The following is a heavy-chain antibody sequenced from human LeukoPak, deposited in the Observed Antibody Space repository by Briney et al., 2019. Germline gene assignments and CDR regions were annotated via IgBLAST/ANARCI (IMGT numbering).Heavy chain of an antibody. D-gene: IGHD2-2*01. CDR2: ISGSGGST. Sequence: GGSLRLSCAASGFSFSNYAMSWVRQAPGKWLEWVSAISGSGGSTYYADSVKGRFTISRDNSKNTLYLQMNSLRAEDTAVYYCAKDPLLYCSSASCYVDYWGQGTLVTVSS. V-gene: IGHV3-23*01. CDR3: AKDPLLYCSSASCYVDY. CDR1: GFSFSNYA. J-gene: IGHJ4*02.